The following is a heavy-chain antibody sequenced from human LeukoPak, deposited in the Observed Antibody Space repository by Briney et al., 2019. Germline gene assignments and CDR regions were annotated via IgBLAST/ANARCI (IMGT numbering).Heavy chain of an antibody. V-gene: IGHV4-39*01. D-gene: IGHD4-17*01. CDR3: ARQGRSQGNYGEERNRFDP. J-gene: IGHJ5*02. CDR1: GGSISSSSYY. Sequence: PSETLSLTCTVSGGSISSSSYYWGWIRQPPGKGLEWIGSIYYSGSTYYNPSLKSRVTISVDTSKNQFSLKLSSVTAADTAVYYCARQGRSQGNYGEERNRFDPWGQGTLVTVSS. CDR2: IYYSGST.